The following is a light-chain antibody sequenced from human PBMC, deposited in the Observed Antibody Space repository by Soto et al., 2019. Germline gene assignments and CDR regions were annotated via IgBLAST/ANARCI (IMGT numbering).Light chain of an antibody. V-gene: IGKV3-11*01. CDR1: QSVSSY. CDR3: QQRSNWPPYT. CDR2: DAS. Sequence: EIVLTQSPATLSLSPGERATLSCRASQSVSSYLAWYQQKPGQAPRLLIHDASNRATGIPARFSGSGSGTAFTLTFSSLEPEDFAVYYCQQRSNWPPYTFGQGNKLAIK. J-gene: IGKJ2*01.